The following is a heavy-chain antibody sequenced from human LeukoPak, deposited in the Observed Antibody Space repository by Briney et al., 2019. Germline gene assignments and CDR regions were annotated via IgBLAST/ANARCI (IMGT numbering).Heavy chain of an antibody. CDR3: GRRATTERGHSYGLDY. V-gene: IGHV3-7*01. CDR1: GFTFSSSW. Sequence: PGGSLRLSCAASGFTFSSSWMSWVRQAPGKGLGWVANIKQDGSEKYYVDSVKDRFTISRDNAKNSLYLQMNSLRAEETAVYYCGRRATTERGHSYGLDYWGQGTLVTVSS. J-gene: IGHJ4*02. CDR2: IKQDGSEK. D-gene: IGHD5-18*01.